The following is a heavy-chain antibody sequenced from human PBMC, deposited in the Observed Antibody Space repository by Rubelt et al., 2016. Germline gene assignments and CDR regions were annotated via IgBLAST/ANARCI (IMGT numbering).Heavy chain of an antibody. CDR3: ARDNTGYSYGAPYYYFGMDV. Sequence: GGSFSGYYWSWIRQPPGKGLEWIGEINHSGSTNYNPSLKSRVTISVDTSKNQFSLKLSSVTAADTAVYYCARDNTGYSYGAPYYYFGMDVWGQGTTVTVSS. V-gene: IGHV4-34*01. D-gene: IGHD5-18*01. J-gene: IGHJ6*02. CDR1: GGSFSGYY. CDR2: INHSGST.